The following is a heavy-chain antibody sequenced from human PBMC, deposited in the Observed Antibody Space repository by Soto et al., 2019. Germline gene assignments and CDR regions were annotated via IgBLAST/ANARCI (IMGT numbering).Heavy chain of an antibody. Sequence: PSETLSLTCTVSGGSISSYYWSWIRQPPGKGLEWIGYIYYSGSTNYNPSLKSRVTISVDTSKNQFSLKLSSVTAADTAVYYCARLVAAAGPDAFDIWGQGTMVTVSS. V-gene: IGHV4-59*08. J-gene: IGHJ3*02. D-gene: IGHD6-13*01. CDR1: GGSISSYY. CDR2: IYYSGST. CDR3: ARLVAAAGPDAFDI.